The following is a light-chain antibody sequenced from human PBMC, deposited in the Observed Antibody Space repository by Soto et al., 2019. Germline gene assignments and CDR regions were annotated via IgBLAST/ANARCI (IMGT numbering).Light chain of an antibody. CDR2: GAS. J-gene: IGKJ1*01. V-gene: IGKV3-15*01. Sequence: EIVLTQSPATLSLSPGERATLSCRASQSVSSYLAWYQQKPGQAPRLLIYGASTRATGIPARFSGSGSGTEFTLTISSLQSEDFAVYYCQQYNNWPPWWTFGQGTKVDIK. CDR3: QQYNNWPPWWT. CDR1: QSVSSY.